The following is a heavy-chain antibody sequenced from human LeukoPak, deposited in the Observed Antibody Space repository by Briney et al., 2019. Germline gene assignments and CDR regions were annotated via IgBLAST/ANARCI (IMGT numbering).Heavy chain of an antibody. CDR3: ARGPGYMDV. CDR1: GFNGFSFSTYT. CDR2: ISGTSAYI. J-gene: IGHJ6*03. Sequence: PGGSLRLSCNASGFNGFSFSTYTINWVRQAPGKGLEWVSSISGTSAYIYYGSSVRGRFAISRDNAKNSLFLQMDSLRAEDTAIYYCARGPGYMDVWGLGTTVTVSS. V-gene: IGHV3-21*01.